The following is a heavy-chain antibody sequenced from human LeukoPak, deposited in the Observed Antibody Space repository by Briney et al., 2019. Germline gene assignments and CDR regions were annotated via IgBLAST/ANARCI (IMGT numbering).Heavy chain of an antibody. D-gene: IGHD5-12*01. J-gene: IGHJ3*02. CDR1: GGTFSSYA. CDR2: IIPIFGTA. Sequence: SVKVSCKASGGTFSSYAISWVRQAPGQGLEWMGRIIPIFGTANYAQKFQGRVTITTDESTSTACMELSSLRSEDTAVYYCARELPDMVAPDAFDIWGQGTMVTVSS. CDR3: ARELPDMVAPDAFDI. V-gene: IGHV1-69*05.